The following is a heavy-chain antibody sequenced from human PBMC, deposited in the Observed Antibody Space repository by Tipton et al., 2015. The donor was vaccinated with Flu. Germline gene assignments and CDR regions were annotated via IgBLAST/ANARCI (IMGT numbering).Heavy chain of an antibody. V-gene: IGHV3-30*04. CDR1: GFTFSSYA. CDR2: ISYDGSNK. J-gene: IGHJ6*02. CDR3: ARDRITMEPYYYYGMDV. Sequence: RSLRLSCAASGFTFSSYAMHWVRQAPGKGLEWVAVISYDGSNKYYADSVKGRFTISRDNSKNTLYLQMNSLRAEDTAVYYCARDRITMEPYYYYGMDVWGQGTTVTVSS. D-gene: IGHD3-10*01.